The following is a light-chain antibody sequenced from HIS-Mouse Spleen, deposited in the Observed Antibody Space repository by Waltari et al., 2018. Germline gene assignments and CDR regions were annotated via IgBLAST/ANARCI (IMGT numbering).Light chain of an antibody. J-gene: IGLJ2*01. Sequence: SYVLTQPPSVSVAPGKPARITCGGNNIGSNSVHWYQQTPGQAPVLVVYDDSDRPSGIPERFSGSNSGNTATLTISRVEAGDEADYYCQVWDSSSDHVVFGGGTKLTVL. CDR3: QVWDSSSDHVV. V-gene: IGLV3-21*03. CDR1: NIGSNS. CDR2: DDS.